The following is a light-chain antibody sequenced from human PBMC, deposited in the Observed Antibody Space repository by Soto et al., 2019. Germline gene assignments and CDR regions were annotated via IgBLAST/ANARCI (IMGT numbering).Light chain of an antibody. V-gene: IGKV1-5*01. CDR3: QQYTNTNNPWM. Sequence: IPVTQSPPTLSASVGDRVTITCRASQTISTWMAWYQQKPGKAPKLLVYDASTLQSGVASRFSGSGSGTEFTLIISGLQPDDSATYYCQQYTNTNNPWMFGQGTKVDI. CDR1: QTISTW. J-gene: IGKJ1*01. CDR2: DAS.